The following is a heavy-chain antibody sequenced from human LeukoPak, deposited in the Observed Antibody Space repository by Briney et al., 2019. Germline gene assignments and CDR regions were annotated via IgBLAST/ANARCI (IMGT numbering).Heavy chain of an antibody. D-gene: IGHD6-13*01. Sequence: SETLSLTCTVSGGSISSYYWSWIRQPAGKGLEWIGRIYTNGSTDYNPSLRSRVTMSVDTSKNQFSLKLTSVTAADTAVYYCARDRSSRWDLDGFDPWGQGTLVTVSS. CDR3: ARDRSSRWDLDGFDP. CDR2: IYTNGST. J-gene: IGHJ5*02. CDR1: GGSISSYY. V-gene: IGHV4-4*07.